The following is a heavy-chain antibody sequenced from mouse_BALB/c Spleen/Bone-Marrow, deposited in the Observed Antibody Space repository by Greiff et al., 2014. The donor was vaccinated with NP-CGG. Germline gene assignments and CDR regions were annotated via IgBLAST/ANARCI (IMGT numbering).Heavy chain of an antibody. CDR3: AQATATWFAY. CDR2: ISYDGSN. Sequence: EVQLQQSGPGLVKPSQSLSLTCSVTGYSITSGYYWNWIRQFPGNKLEWMGYISYDGSNNYNPSLKNRISITRDTSKNQFFLKLNSVTTEDTATYYGAQATATWFAYWGQGTLVTVPA. CDR1: GYSITSGYY. V-gene: IGHV3-6*02. J-gene: IGHJ3*01. D-gene: IGHD1-2*01.